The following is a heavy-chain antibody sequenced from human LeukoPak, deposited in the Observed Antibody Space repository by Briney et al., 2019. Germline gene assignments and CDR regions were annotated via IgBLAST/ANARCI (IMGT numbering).Heavy chain of an antibody. J-gene: IGHJ5*02. CDR3: AAVILLYLGELSNWFDP. D-gene: IGHD3-10*01. CDR2: INPNSGGT. CDR1: GYTFTGYY. Sequence: ASVKVSCKASGYTFTGYYMHWVRQAPGQGLEWMGWINPNSGGTNYAQKFQGRVTMTRDTSISTAYMELSRLRSDDTAVYYCAAVILLYLGELSNWFDPWGQGTLVTVSS. V-gene: IGHV1-2*02.